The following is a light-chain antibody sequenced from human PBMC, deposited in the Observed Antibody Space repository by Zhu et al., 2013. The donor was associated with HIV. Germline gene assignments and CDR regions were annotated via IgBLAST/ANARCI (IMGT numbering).Light chain of an antibody. CDR2: RDT. J-gene: IGLJ1*01. V-gene: IGLV1-40*03. CDR3: QSYDSSLTVYV. CDR1: SSNIGALYD. Sequence: QSVLTQPPSVSGAPGQRVTIPCAGTSSNIGALYDVHWYQQFPGTAPRLLIYRDTIRPSGVPDRFSGSKSGASASLVITGLQAEDEADYYCQSYDSSLTVYVFGTGTKVTVL.